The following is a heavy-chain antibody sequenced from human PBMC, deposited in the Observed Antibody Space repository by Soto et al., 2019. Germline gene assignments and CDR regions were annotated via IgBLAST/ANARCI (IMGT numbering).Heavy chain of an antibody. CDR1: GYTFTSYY. J-gene: IGHJ4*02. D-gene: IGHD6-13*01. CDR3: ARDSSSWYPDY. Sequence: ASVKVSCKASGYTFTSYYTHWVRQAPGQGLEWMGIINPSGGSTSYAQKFQGRVTMTRDTSTSTVYMELSSLRSEDTAVYYCARDSSSWYPDYWGQGTLVTVSS. CDR2: INPSGGST. V-gene: IGHV1-46*01.